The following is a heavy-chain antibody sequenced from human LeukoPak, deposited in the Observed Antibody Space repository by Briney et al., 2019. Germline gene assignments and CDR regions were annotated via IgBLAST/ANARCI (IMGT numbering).Heavy chain of an antibody. V-gene: IGHV4-59*12. Sequence: SETLSLTCTVSGGSISGYYWSWIRQPPGKGLEWIGYIYSSGSINYNPSLKSRVTISVDTSKNQFSLKLSSVTAADMAVYYCARGVPDIIVVPAATPRYFDLWGRGTLVTVSS. CDR1: GGSISGYY. CDR2: IYSSGSI. CDR3: ARGVPDIIVVPAATPRYFDL. J-gene: IGHJ2*01. D-gene: IGHD2-2*01.